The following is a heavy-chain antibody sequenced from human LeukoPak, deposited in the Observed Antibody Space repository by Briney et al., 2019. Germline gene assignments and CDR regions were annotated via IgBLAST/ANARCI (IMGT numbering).Heavy chain of an antibody. CDR2: IYYSGST. V-gene: IGHV4-59*12. J-gene: IGHJ4*02. CDR3: ARIPNDYDFWSGYYTGGDSYY. Sequence: SETLSLTCTVSGGSISSYYWSWIRQPPGKGLEWIGYIYYSGSTNYNPSLKSRVTISVDKSKNQFSLKLSSVTAADTAVYYCARIPNDYDFWSGYYTGGDSYYWGQGTLVTVSS. CDR1: GGSISSYY. D-gene: IGHD3-3*01.